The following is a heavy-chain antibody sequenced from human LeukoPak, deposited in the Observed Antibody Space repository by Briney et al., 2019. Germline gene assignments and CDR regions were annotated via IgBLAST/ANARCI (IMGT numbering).Heavy chain of an antibody. V-gene: IGHV3-48*03. J-gene: IGHJ4*02. CDR1: GFTFSSYE. CDR2: ISSSGSTI. CDR3: ARETDSTLFDY. D-gene: IGHD2-2*01. Sequence: PGGSLRLSCAASGFTFSSYEMNWVRQAPGKGLEWVSYISSSGSTIYYSDSVKGRFTISRDNAKNSLDLQMNILRAEDTAVYYCARETDSTLFDYWGQGTLVTVSS.